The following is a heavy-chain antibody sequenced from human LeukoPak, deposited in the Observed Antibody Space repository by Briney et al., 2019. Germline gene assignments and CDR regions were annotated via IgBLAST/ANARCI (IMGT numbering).Heavy chain of an antibody. D-gene: IGHD5-18*01. J-gene: IGHJ4*02. Sequence: QPGGSLRLSCAASGFTFSSSAMNWVRQAPGKGLEWVSYISSSSSTIYYADSVKGRFTISRDNAKNSLYLQMNSLRAEDTAVYYCARGTRDTAIDYWGQGTLVTVSS. CDR3: ARGTRDTAIDY. CDR1: GFTFSSSA. CDR2: ISSSSSTI. V-gene: IGHV3-48*04.